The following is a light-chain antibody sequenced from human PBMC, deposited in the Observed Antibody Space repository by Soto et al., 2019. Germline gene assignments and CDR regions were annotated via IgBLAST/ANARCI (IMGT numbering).Light chain of an antibody. CDR3: QQYDSYSWT. V-gene: IGKV1-5*03. Sequence: DIQMTQSPSTLSASVGDRVTITCRASQSISSWLAWYQHKPGKAPKVLFYKASSLESGVPSRFSGSGSGTEFTLTISSLQPDDFATYYCQQYDSYSWTFGQGTKVELK. CDR2: KAS. CDR1: QSISSW. J-gene: IGKJ1*01.